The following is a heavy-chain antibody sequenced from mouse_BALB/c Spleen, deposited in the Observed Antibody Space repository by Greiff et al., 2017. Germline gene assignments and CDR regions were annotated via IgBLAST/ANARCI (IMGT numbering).Heavy chain of an antibody. V-gene: IGHV3-6*02. Sequence: EVKLQESGPGLVKPSQSLSLTCSVTGYSITSGYYWNWIRQFPGNKLEWMGYISYDGSNNYNPSLKNRISITRDTSKNQFFLKLNSVTTEDTATYYCARAPYGNYGLYYCDYWGQGTTLTVSS. J-gene: IGHJ2*01. D-gene: IGHD2-1*01. CDR2: ISYDGSN. CDR3: ARAPYGNYGLYYCDY. CDR1: GYSITSGYY.